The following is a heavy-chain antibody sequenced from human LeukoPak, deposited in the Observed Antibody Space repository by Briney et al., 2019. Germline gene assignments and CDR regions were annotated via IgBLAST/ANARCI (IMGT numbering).Heavy chain of an antibody. J-gene: IGHJ4*02. D-gene: IGHD4-17*01. CDR3: ARAPRYGDYLDY. V-gene: IGHV3-23*01. CDR1: GFTFSSYA. Sequence: GGSLRLSCAASGFTFSSYAMTWVRQVPGKGLEWVSSITGSGGTTDYAVSVKGRFTISRDNSKNTLYLQMNSLRAEDTAVYYCARAPRYGDYLDYWGQGTLVTVSS. CDR2: ITGSGGTT.